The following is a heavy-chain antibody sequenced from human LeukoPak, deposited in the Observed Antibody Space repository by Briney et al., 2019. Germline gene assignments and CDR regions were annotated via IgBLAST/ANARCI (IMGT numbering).Heavy chain of an antibody. D-gene: IGHD1-26*01. CDR3: SRESGPFCPFGY. J-gene: IGHJ4*02. CDR2: ISLAGQT. Sequence: SETLSLTCGVSGGSISGTNWWSWVRRPPGQGLEWIGEISLAGQTNYNPSLNGRVTMSLDKSSNQLSLHLTSVTAADTATYFCSRESGPFCPFGYWGQGTLVIVSS. CDR1: GGSISGTNW. V-gene: IGHV4/OR15-8*02.